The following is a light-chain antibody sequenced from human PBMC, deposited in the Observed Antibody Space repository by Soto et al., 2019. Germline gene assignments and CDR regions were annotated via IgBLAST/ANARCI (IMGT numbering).Light chain of an antibody. J-gene: IGKJ1*01. V-gene: IGKV1-39*01. Sequence: DVHLTQSPSSLSASVGDRVTITCRASQFINHYLNWYQQRPGEAPKALIYEGSTLQSGVPSRFSGGGSGTDFTLTISSLQPEDVATYFCQQSYRDWTFGQGTKVEIK. CDR1: QFINHY. CDR3: QQSYRDWT. CDR2: EGS.